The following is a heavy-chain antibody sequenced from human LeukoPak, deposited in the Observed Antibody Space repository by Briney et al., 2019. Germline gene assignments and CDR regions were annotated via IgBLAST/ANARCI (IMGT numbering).Heavy chain of an antibody. CDR1: GDSVSSNSAA. D-gene: IGHD6-13*01. Sequence: SQTLSLTCAVSGDSVSSNSAAWSWIRQSPSRGLEWLGRTYYRSKWYNDYAASVKGRLIINPDTSKNQFSLQLNSVTPEDTAVYYCARDGYASTWYVFDYWGQGSLVTVSS. V-gene: IGHV6-1*01. CDR3: ARDGYASTWYVFDY. J-gene: IGHJ4*02. CDR2: TYYRSKWYN.